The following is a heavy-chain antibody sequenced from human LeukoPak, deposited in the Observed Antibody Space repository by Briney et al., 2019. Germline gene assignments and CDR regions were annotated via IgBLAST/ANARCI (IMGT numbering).Heavy chain of an antibody. V-gene: IGHV4-4*02. D-gene: IGHD1-26*01. CDR2: IYHSGST. CDR3: ARAEVVGAHLRSGYFQH. CDR1: GGSISSNNW. J-gene: IGHJ1*01. Sequence: SETLSLTCAVSGGSISSNNWWGWVRQPPGKGLEWIGEIYHSGSTNYNPSLKSRVTISVDTSKNQFSLKLSSVTAADTAVYYCARAEVVGAHLRSGYFQHWGQGTLVIVSS.